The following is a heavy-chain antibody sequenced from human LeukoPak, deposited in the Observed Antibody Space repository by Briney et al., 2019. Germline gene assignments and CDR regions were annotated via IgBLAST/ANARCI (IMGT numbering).Heavy chain of an antibody. J-gene: IGHJ1*01. CDR3: ATLWTDLRYCSGTSCSEGKYFEH. CDR1: GYSFPSYG. Sequence: GASVKVSCKPSGYSFPSYGISSVRQAPGQGLEWTGWISAYNGNTKSAQKVQGRITMTTDTSTSTAYMELKSLRADDTAVYYCATLWTDLRYCSGTSCSEGKYFEHWGQGTLITVSS. D-gene: IGHD2-2*01. CDR2: ISAYNGNT. V-gene: IGHV1-18*04.